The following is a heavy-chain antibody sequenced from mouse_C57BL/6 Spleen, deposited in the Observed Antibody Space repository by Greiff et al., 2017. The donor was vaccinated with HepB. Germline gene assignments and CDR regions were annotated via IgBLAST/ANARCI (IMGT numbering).Heavy chain of an antibody. D-gene: IGHD2-2*01. CDR1: GYTFTSYW. CDR3: ASMGYDEGKFAY. CDR2: IHPNSGST. Sequence: QVQLQQPGAELVKPGASVKLSCKASGYTFTSYWMHWVKQRPGQGLEWIGMIHPNSGSTNYNEKFKSKATLTVDKSSSTAYMQLSSLTSEDSAVYDCASMGYDEGKFAYWGQGTLVTVSA. V-gene: IGHV1-64*01. J-gene: IGHJ3*01.